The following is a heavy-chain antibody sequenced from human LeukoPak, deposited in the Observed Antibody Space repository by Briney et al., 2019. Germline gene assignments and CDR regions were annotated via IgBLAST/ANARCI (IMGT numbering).Heavy chain of an antibody. D-gene: IGHD3-10*01. CDR1: GFSLSTSGMC. J-gene: IGHJ6*02. V-gene: IGHV2-70*01. CDR3: ARTLWFGVGYGMDV. Sequence: SGPTLVNPTQTLTLTCAFSGFSLSTSGMCVSWIRLPPGKALEWLALIDWDDDKFYSTSLKTRLTISKDTPKNQVVLTMTNVDPVDTATYYCARTLWFGVGYGMDVWGQGTTVTVSS. CDR2: IDWDDDK.